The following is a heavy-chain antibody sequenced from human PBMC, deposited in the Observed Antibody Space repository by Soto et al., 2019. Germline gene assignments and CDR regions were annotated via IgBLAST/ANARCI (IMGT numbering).Heavy chain of an antibody. CDR1: GGSVTSHY. Sequence: QVQLQESGPGLVRPSETLSLTCTVSGGSVTSHYWSWIRQPPGRGLEWIGFIYYSGITDSNPSLKSRVTMSLDTSKNQRSLRLSSVTAADAAVYYCARPSGIAPAVWYFDLWGRGTLVTVSS. CDR2: IYYSGIT. V-gene: IGHV4-59*08. CDR3: ARPSGIAPAVWYFDL. J-gene: IGHJ2*01. D-gene: IGHD6-25*01.